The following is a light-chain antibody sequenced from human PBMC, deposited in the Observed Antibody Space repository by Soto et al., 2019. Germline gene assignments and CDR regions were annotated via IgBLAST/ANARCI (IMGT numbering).Light chain of an antibody. V-gene: IGKV3-15*01. CDR3: QQYHNWTQP. Sequence: EIVLTQSPATLSVSPGERATLSCRASQSVSSNLAWYQQRPGQAPRLLISGASTRATGIPARFSGSGSGTEFNLKISRLQYEDFGVYYCQQYHNWTQPFGKGTKVDIK. CDR1: QSVSSN. CDR2: GAS. J-gene: IGKJ1*01.